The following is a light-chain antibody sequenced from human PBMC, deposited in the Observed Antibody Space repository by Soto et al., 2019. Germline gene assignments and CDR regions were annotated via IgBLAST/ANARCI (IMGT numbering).Light chain of an antibody. J-gene: IGKJ1*01. CDR1: QSISSY. CDR2: AAS. V-gene: IGKV1-39*01. Sequence: DIQMTQSPSSLSASVGDRVTITCRASQSISSYLNWYQQKPGKAPKLLIYAASSLHSGVPSRFSCSGSGTDFTLTSSSLEPEDFAAYHCQQSYSTPPWTFGQGNKVESK. CDR3: QQSYSTPPWT.